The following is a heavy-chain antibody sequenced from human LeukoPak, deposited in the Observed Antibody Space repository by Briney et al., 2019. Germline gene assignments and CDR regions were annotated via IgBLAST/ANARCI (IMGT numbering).Heavy chain of an antibody. CDR3: ARETAAAARTFDS. Sequence: PSETLSLTCTVSGDSISSYSWSWIRQPPVKGLEWIGYIYYSGSTSYNPSLKSRVTISVGTSKNQFSLKLSSVTAADTAVYYCARETAAAARTFDSWGQGTLVTVSS. J-gene: IGHJ4*02. V-gene: IGHV4-59*01. CDR1: GDSISSYS. CDR2: IYYSGST. D-gene: IGHD6-13*01.